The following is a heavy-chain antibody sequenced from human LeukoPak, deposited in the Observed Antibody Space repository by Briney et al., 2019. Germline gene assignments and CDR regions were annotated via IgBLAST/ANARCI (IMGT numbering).Heavy chain of an antibody. D-gene: IGHD6-19*01. CDR3: ARARAGWFDP. CDR2: IYTSGST. V-gene: IGHV4-61*02. J-gene: IGHJ5*02. CDR1: GGSISSSSYY. Sequence: PSETLSLTCTVSGGSISSSSYYWGWIRQPPGKGLEWIGRIYTSGSTNYNPSLKSRVTISVDTSKNQFSLKLSSVTAADTAVYYCARARAGWFDPWGQGTLVTVSS.